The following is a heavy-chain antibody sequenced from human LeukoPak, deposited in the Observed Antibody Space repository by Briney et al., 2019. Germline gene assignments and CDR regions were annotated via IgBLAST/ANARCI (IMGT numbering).Heavy chain of an antibody. V-gene: IGHV3-23*01. CDR3: AKSDHGNGDYDY. Sequence: PGGSLRLSCAASGFTFSSYGMSWVRQAPGKGLEWVSAISGSGGSTYYADSVKGRFTISRDNSRNTLYLQMNSLELEDTALYYCAKSDHGNGDYDYWGQGTLVIVSS. D-gene: IGHD1-26*01. CDR1: GFTFSSYG. J-gene: IGHJ4*02. CDR2: ISGSGGST.